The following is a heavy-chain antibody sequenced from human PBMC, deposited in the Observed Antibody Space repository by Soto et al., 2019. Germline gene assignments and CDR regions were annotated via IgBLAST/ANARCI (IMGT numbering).Heavy chain of an antibody. CDR3: ARGGMITFGGVIAEFDY. CDR2: IIPIFGTA. D-gene: IGHD3-16*02. V-gene: IGHV1-69*06. CDR1: GGTFSSYA. J-gene: IGHJ4*02. Sequence: QVQLVQSGAEVKKPGSSVKVSCKASGGTFSSYAISWVRQAPGQGLEWMGGIIPIFGTANYAQKFQGRVTITADKSTSTAYMELSSLRSDDTAVYYCARGGMITFGGVIAEFDYWGQGTLVTVSS.